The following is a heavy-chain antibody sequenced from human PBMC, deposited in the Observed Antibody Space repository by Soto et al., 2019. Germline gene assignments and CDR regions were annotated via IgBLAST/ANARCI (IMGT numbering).Heavy chain of an antibody. Sequence: EVQLVESGGGLIQPGGSLRLSCAVSGFTVSNNYMSWVRQAPGKGLEGVSVIYSGGYTAYGDSVKGRFTISRDNSKNTIYLQRNSLGGQDAGVYYGATQGGGGGYWGQGTLVTVSS. CDR2: IYSGGYT. J-gene: IGHJ4*02. V-gene: IGHV3-53*01. D-gene: IGHD3-16*01. CDR1: GFTVSNNY. CDR3: ATQGGGGGY.